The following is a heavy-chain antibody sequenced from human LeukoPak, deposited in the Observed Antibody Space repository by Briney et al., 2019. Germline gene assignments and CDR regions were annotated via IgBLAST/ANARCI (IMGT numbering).Heavy chain of an antibody. D-gene: IGHD3-10*01. CDR1: GGSISSHY. J-gene: IGHJ3*02. CDR3: AREVTGPDGSNDAFDI. CDR2: IYFSGST. V-gene: IGHV4-59*11. Sequence: SETLSLTCSVSGGSISSHYWNWIRQPPGKGLEWIGYIYFSGSTNYNPSLKSRVTISIDTSKNQFSLKLCSVTAADTAVYYCAREVTGPDGSNDAFDIWGQGTMVTVSS.